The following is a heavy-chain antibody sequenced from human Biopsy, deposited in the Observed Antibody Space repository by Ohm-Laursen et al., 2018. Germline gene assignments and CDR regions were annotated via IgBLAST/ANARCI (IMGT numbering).Heavy chain of an antibody. J-gene: IGHJ2*01. Sequence: SLRLSCAASGFTFGHYAMHWVRQAPGKGLEWISLIWYDGTNEDYADSVKGRFTISRDNSKNTLYPQINTMTLEDTAFYYFARGLSSGWYGYFDVWGRGTLVTVSS. CDR3: ARGLSSGWYGYFDV. D-gene: IGHD6-19*01. CDR1: GFTFGHYA. CDR2: IWYDGTNE. V-gene: IGHV3-33*04.